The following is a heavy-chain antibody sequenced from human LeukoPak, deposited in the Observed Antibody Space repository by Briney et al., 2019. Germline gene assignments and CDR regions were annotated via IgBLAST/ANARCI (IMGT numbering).Heavy chain of an antibody. J-gene: IGHJ4*02. CDR1: GFTFSSYS. D-gene: IGHD3-10*01. CDR3: ARSYGSGSSYYFDY. V-gene: IGHV3-48*01. Sequence: GGSLRLSCAASGFTFSSYSMNWVRQAPGKGLEWVSYISSSSSTIYYADSVKGRFTISRDNAKNSLYLQMNSLRAEDTAVYYCARSYGSGSSYYFDYWGQGTLVTVSS. CDR2: ISSSSSTI.